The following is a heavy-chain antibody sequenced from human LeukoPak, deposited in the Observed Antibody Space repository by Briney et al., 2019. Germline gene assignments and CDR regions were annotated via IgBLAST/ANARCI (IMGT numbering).Heavy chain of an antibody. V-gene: IGHV4-39*01. CDR2: IYYSGST. D-gene: IGHD2-2*01. J-gene: IGHJ5*02. Sequence: PSETLSLTCTVSGGSISSSSYYWGWIRQPPGKGLEWIGSIYYSGSTYYNPSLKSRVTISVDTSKNQCSLKLSSVTAADTAVYYCARPYQLPPSRFDPWGQGTLVTVSS. CDR3: ARPYQLPPSRFDP. CDR1: GGSISSSSYY.